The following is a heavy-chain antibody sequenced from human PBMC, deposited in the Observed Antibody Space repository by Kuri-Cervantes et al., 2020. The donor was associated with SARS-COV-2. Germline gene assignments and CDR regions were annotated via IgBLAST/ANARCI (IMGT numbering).Heavy chain of an antibody. Sequence: SETLSLTCTVSGGSISSYYWSWIRQPPGKGLEWIGYIYYSGSTNYSPSLKSRVTMSVDTSKNQFSLKLSSVTAADTAVYYCAGPLTSGYYTGINAFDIWGQGTMVTVSS. CDR1: GGSISSYY. D-gene: IGHD3-3*01. J-gene: IGHJ3*02. CDR2: IYYSGST. V-gene: IGHV4-59*12. CDR3: AGPLTSGYYTGINAFDI.